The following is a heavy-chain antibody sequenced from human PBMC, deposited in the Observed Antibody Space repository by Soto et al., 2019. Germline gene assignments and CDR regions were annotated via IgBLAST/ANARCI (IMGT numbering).Heavy chain of an antibody. V-gene: IGHV3-23*01. Sequence: GGSLRLSCAASGFTFSSYAMSWVRQAPGKGLEWVSAISGSGGSTYYADSVKGRFTISRDNSKNTLYLQMNSLRAEDTAVYYCAKDSDFWSGYFRNWFDPWGQGTLVTVSS. CDR1: GFTFSSYA. J-gene: IGHJ5*02. D-gene: IGHD3-3*01. CDR2: ISGSGGST. CDR3: AKDSDFWSGYFRNWFDP.